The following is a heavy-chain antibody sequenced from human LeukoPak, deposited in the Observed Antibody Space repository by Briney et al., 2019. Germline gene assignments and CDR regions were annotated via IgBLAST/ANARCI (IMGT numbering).Heavy chain of an antibody. D-gene: IGHD3-10*01. J-gene: IGHJ5*02. CDR1: GFTFSDHY. CDR2: ISSSGTTT. Sequence: GGSLRLSCTGSGFTFSDHYMTWIRQAPGKGLEWISYISSSGTTTYYADSVKGRFTISRANAKTSVYLQMEGPRADVPAVYYCARVGSSRGWFDPWGHGTLVTVSS. CDR3: ARVGSSRGWFDP. V-gene: IGHV3-11*01.